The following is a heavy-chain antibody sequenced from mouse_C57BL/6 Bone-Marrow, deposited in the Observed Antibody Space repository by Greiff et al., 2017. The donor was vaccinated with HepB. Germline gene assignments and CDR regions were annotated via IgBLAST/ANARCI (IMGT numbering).Heavy chain of an antibody. CDR3: ARKGPTIVSTKWYFDV. D-gene: IGHD2-5*01. Sequence: QVQLQQPGAELVKPGASVKLSCKASGYTFTRYWMHWVKQRPGPGLEWSGMIHPDIGSTNYNEKFKSKATLTVDKSSSTAYMQLSSLTSEDSAVYYCARKGPTIVSTKWYFDVWGTGTTVTVAS. CDR2: IHPDIGST. V-gene: IGHV1-64*01. J-gene: IGHJ1*03. CDR1: GYTFTRYW.